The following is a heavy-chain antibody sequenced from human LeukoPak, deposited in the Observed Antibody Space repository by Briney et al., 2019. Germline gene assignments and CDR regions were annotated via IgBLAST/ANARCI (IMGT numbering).Heavy chain of an antibody. D-gene: IGHD3-22*01. J-gene: IGHJ4*02. V-gene: IGHV1-3*01. Sequence: KFQGRVTITRDTSASTAYMELSSLRSEDTAVYYCARGPTSSGYYPDYWGQGTLVTVSS. CDR3: ARGPTSSGYYPDY.